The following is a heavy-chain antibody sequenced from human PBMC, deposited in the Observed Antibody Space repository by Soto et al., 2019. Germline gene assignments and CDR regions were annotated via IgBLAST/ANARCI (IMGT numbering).Heavy chain of an antibody. V-gene: IGHV1-69*12. CDR2: IIPIFGST. CDR1: GGTFSRYA. J-gene: IGHJ6*02. D-gene: IGHD3-3*01. CDR3: ARVGLRFLDCAMEV. Sequence: QVQLVQSGAEVKKPGSSVKVSCKASGGTFSRYAISWVRQAPGQGLEWMGGIIPIFGSTNYAQKFQGRVTITADESTSTAYMELRSLRSEDTAVYYCARVGLRFLDCAMEVWGQGTTVTVSS.